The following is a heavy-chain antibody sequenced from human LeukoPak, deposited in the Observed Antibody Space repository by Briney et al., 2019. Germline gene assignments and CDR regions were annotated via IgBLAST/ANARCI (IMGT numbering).Heavy chain of an antibody. Sequence: PGGSLRLSCAASEFTFSSYSMNWVRQAPGKGLEWVAVISYDGSNKYYADSVKGRFTISRDNSKNTLYLQMNSLRAEDTAVYYCARDRSEYSSSWCGYWGQGTLVTVSS. J-gene: IGHJ4*02. CDR2: ISYDGSNK. CDR1: EFTFSSYS. V-gene: IGHV3-30*03. CDR3: ARDRSEYSSSWCGY. D-gene: IGHD6-13*01.